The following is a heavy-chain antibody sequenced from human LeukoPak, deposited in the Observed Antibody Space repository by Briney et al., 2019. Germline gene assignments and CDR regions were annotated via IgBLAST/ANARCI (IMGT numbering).Heavy chain of an antibody. Sequence: GAAVNVSFMASRYTFTSYGISWVRPAPGQGREGMGWISAYKGNSKYAQQLHGRDTITTDEYTSPDYMELSRLRSDDTAEYYCAIFGVYSRSSCVYWGAGNLVTVSS. V-gene: IGHV1-18*01. CDR3: AIFGVYSRSSCVY. D-gene: IGHD6-6*01. J-gene: IGHJ4*02. CDR1: RYTFTSYG. CDR2: ISAYKGNS.